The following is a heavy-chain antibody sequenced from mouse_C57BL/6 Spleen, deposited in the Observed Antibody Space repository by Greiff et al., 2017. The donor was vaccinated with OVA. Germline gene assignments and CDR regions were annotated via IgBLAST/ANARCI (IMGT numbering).Heavy chain of an antibody. CDR1: GYTFTSYW. J-gene: IGHJ1*03. Sequence: QVQLQQPGAELVKPGASVKLSCKASGYTFTSYWMQWVKQRPGQGLEWIGEIDPSDSYTNYNQKFTGKATLTVDTSSSTAYMQLSSLTSEDSAVYYCARPHYGSSYGYFDVWGTGTTVTVSS. CDR2: IDPSDSYT. CDR3: ARPHYGSSYGYFDV. D-gene: IGHD1-1*01. V-gene: IGHV1-50*01.